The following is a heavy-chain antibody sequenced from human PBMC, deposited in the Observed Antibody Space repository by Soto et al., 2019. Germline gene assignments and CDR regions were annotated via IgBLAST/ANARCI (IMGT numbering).Heavy chain of an antibody. Sequence: QVQLVQSGAEVKKPGSSVKVSCKASGGTFSSYAISWVRQAPGQGLEWMGGIIPIFGTANYAQKFQGRVPITADEATITADMELSSLRSEDTAVYYCARGFWVTTVTSGVDYWGQGTLVTVSS. D-gene: IGHD4-4*01. CDR2: IIPIFGTA. V-gene: IGHV1-69*12. CDR3: ARGFWVTTVTSGVDY. CDR1: GGTFSSYA. J-gene: IGHJ4*02.